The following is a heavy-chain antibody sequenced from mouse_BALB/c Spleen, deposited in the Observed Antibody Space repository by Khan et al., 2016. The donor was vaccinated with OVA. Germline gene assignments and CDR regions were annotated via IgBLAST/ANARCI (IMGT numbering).Heavy chain of an antibody. D-gene: IGHD1-1*01. V-gene: IGHV1-7*01. CDR1: GYTFTNYW. Sequence: LEESGAELAKPGAPVKMSCKASGYTFTNYWMHWVKQRPGQGLEWIGYVNPSTGYTEYNQKFKDKATLTADKYSSTAYMQLSSLTSEDSAVYYCVNHGSSSAWFTYWGQGTLVTVSA. J-gene: IGHJ3*01. CDR3: VNHGSSSAWFTY. CDR2: VNPSTGYT.